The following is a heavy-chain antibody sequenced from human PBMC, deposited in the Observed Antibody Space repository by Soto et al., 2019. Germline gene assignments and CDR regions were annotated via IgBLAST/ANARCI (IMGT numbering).Heavy chain of an antibody. CDR2: ITSDTKTI. CDR3: ARSVEGHFDY. J-gene: IGHJ4*02. CDR1: GFKFNIYS. D-gene: IGHD6-19*01. V-gene: IGHV3-48*02. Sequence: EVQLVESGGALVQPGGSLRLSCAASGFKFNIYSMNWVRQAPGKGLEWSAYITSDTKTIKYVDSVKGRFTISSDNAKNSVYLQMNSLSEEDTAVYYCARSVEGHFDYWGQGNVVTVSS.